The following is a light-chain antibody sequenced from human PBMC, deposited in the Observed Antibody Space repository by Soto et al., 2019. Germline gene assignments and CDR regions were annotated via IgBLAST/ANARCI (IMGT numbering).Light chain of an antibody. CDR2: GAS. CDR3: QQYNNWPPFQMYT. J-gene: IGKJ2*01. V-gene: IGKV3-15*01. CDR1: QSVSSN. Sequence: EIVMTQSPATLSVSPGERATLSCRASQSVSSNLAWYQQKPGQAPRLLIYGASTRATGIPARFSGSGSGTEFTLTISSLQSEDFAVYYCQQYNNWPPFQMYTFGQGTKLEIK.